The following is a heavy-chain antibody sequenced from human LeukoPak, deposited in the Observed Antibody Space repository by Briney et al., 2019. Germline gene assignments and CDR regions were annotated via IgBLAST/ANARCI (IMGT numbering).Heavy chain of an antibody. D-gene: IGHD3-22*01. V-gene: IGHV3-53*01. Sequence: GGSLRLSCAASGFTVSSNYMSWVRQAPGKGLEWVSVIYSGGSTYYADSVKGRFTISRDNSKNTLYLQMNSLRAEDTAVYYCAKGSGYYYVTSLFDYWGQGTLVTVSS. CDR2: IYSGGST. J-gene: IGHJ4*02. CDR1: GFTVSSNY. CDR3: AKGSGYYYVTSLFDY.